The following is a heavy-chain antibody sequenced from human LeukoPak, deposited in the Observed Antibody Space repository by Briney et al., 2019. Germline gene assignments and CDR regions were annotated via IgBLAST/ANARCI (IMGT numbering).Heavy chain of an antibody. D-gene: IGHD3-22*01. J-gene: IGHJ4*02. V-gene: IGHV3-74*01. CDR1: GFTFSSYW. Sequence: GGSLRLSCAASGFTFSSYWMHWVRQAPGKGLVWVSRINSDGSSTSYADSAKGRFTISRDNAKNTLYLQMNSLRAEDTAVYYCARDTYYYDSSGYYLFDYWGQGTLVTVSS. CDR3: ARDTYYYDSSGYYLFDY. CDR2: INSDGSST.